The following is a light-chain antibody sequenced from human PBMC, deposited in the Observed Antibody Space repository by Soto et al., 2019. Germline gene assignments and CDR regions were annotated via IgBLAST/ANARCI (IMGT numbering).Light chain of an antibody. CDR3: GSYTDSSTPWV. J-gene: IGLJ3*02. Sequence: QSALTQPAFVSGSPGQSITISCTGTYSDVGGYNYVSWFQQHPGKAPQLIIYEVSNRPLGISNRFSASKSGNTASLTISGLQAEDEADYYCGSYTDSSTPWVFGGGTTLTVL. CDR2: EVS. CDR1: YSDVGGYNY. V-gene: IGLV2-14*01.